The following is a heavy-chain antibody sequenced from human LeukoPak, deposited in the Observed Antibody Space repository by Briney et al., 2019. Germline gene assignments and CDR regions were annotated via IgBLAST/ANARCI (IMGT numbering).Heavy chain of an antibody. D-gene: IGHD6-13*01. CDR3: ARGLIAAAGIGWFDP. CDR1: GGSFSGYY. Sequence: SETLSLTCAVYGGSFSGYYWSWIRQPPGKGLEWIGEINHSGSTNYNPSLKSRVTISVDTSKNQFSLMLSSVTAADTAVYYCARGLIAAAGIGWFDPWGQGTLVTVSS. V-gene: IGHV4-34*01. CDR2: INHSGST. J-gene: IGHJ5*02.